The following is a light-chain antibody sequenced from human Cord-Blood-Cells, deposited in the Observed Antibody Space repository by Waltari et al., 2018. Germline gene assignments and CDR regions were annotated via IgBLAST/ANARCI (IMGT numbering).Light chain of an antibody. V-gene: IGKV1-39*01. J-gene: IGKJ3*01. CDR2: AAS. CDR1: QSISSY. CDR3: QHSYSTPPFT. Sequence: DIQMTQSPSSLSASVGDRVTITCRASQSISSYLNWYQQKPAKAPKLLIYAASSLQSGVPSRFSGSGSGTDFTLTISSLQPEDFATYYCQHSYSTPPFTFGPGTKVDIK.